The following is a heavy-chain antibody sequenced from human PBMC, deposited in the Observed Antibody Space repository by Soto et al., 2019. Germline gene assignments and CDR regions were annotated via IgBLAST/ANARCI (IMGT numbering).Heavy chain of an antibody. CDR3: ARGGSGDIVVVAAIDY. J-gene: IGHJ4*02. V-gene: IGHV4-31*03. CDR2: IFYSGST. Sequence: QVQLQESGPGLVKPSQTLSLTCSVSGGSISSGDYYWSWVRQHPGKGLEWIGYIFYSGSTYYNPSLMSRVTISVGTYKNQFSLKLSSVTAADTAVYYCARGGSGDIVVVAAIDYWGQGTLVTVSS. D-gene: IGHD2-15*01. CDR1: GGSISSGDYY.